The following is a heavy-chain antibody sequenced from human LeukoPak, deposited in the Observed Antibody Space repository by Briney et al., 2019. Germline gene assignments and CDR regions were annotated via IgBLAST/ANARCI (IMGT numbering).Heavy chain of an antibody. V-gene: IGHV1-69*06. CDR3: ARSLIGGPMRYAFDI. CDR1: GYTFTHYA. D-gene: IGHD3-16*01. J-gene: IGHJ3*02. Sequence: GASVKVSCKTSGYTFTHYAISWVRQAPGQGLEWMGGIIPIFGTANYAQKFQGRVTITADKSTSTAYMELSSLRSEDTAVYYCARSLIGGPMRYAFDIWGQGTMVTVSS. CDR2: IIPIFGTA.